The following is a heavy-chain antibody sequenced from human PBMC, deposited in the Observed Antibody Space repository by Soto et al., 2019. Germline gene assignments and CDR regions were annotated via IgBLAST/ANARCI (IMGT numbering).Heavy chain of an antibody. CDR1: GFTFSNYD. J-gene: IGHJ4*02. Sequence: EVQLLESGGGLVEPGGSLRLSCATSGFTFSNYDMSWVRQAPGKGLEWVSSIGSSGTTTYYADSVKGRFTISRGNSKNTLYLQMTSLRVEDTAVYYCEKLVVNSGCMYWGQGTLVTVSS. CDR3: EKLVVNSGCMY. V-gene: IGHV3-23*01. CDR2: IGSSGTTT. D-gene: IGHD6-19*01.